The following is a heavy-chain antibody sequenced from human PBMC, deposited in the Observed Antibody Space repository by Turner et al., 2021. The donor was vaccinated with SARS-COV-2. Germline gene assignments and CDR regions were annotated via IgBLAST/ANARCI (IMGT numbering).Heavy chain of an antibody. Sequence: EVQLAESGGGLVQPGGSLRLSCAASGFTFNNHWMNWVRQAAGKGLEWVAIIKQDGSETLYVDSVKGRFTISRDNAKNSLYLQMNSMRAEDTAIYYCARGSGWVADYWGQGTLVTVSS. J-gene: IGHJ4*02. CDR3: ARGSGWVADY. CDR1: GFTFNNHW. D-gene: IGHD6-19*01. V-gene: IGHV3-7*01. CDR2: IKQDGSET.